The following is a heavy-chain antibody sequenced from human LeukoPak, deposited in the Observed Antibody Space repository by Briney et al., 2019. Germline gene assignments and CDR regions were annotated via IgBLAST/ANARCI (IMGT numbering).Heavy chain of an antibody. Sequence: SGTLSLTCTVSGGSISSSSYYWGWIRQPPGKGLEWIGSIYYSGSTYYNPSLKSRVTISVDTSKNQFSLKLSSVTAADTAVYYCARGGIVVVPAAPNWFDPWGQGTLVTVSS. J-gene: IGHJ5*02. CDR1: GGSISSSSYY. D-gene: IGHD2-2*01. CDR2: IYYSGST. V-gene: IGHV4-39*07. CDR3: ARGGIVVVPAAPNWFDP.